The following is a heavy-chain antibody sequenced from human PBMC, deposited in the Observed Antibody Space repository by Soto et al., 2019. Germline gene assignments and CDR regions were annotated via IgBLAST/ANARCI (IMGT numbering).Heavy chain of an antibody. CDR1: GYTFTGYY. V-gene: IGHV1-2*02. D-gene: IGHD1-26*01. CDR2: INPKSGDT. J-gene: IGHJ4*02. CDR3: ARGSPRMGALPTY. Sequence: ASVTVSCKASGYTFTGYYIHWVRQAPGQGLEWMGWINPKSGDTNYAQKFQGRVSMTRDTSITTAYMEVSRLKSDDTAVYYCARGSPRMGALPTYWGQGTLVTVSS.